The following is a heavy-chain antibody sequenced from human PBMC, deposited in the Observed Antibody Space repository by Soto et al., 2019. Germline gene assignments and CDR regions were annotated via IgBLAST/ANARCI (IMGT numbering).Heavy chain of an antibody. Sequence: SETLSLTCAVYGGSFSGYYWSWIRQPPGKGLEWIGEINHSGSTNYNPSLKSRVTISIDTSKNQFSLKLKSVTAADTAVYFCARAVFGEFTPFDYWGQGILVTVSS. V-gene: IGHV4-34*01. CDR2: INHSGST. D-gene: IGHD3-10*01. CDR1: GGSFSGYY. CDR3: ARAVFGEFTPFDY. J-gene: IGHJ4*02.